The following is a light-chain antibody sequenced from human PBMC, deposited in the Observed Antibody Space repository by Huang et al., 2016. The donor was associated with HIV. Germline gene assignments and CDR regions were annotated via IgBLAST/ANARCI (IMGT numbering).Light chain of an antibody. J-gene: IGKJ5*01. CDR3: QQRSNWPPA. Sequence: EIVLTQSPATLSLSPGERATLSCRASQSVSSYLAWYQQKPGQAPRLLIYDAYNRATGIPARFSGSGPGTDFTLTISSLEPEDFAVYYCQQRSNWPPAFGQGTRLEIK. CDR2: DAY. V-gene: IGKV3-11*01. CDR1: QSVSSY.